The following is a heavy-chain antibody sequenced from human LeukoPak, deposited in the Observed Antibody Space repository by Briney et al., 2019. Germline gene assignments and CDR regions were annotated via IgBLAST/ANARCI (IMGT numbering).Heavy chain of an antibody. D-gene: IGHD3-10*01. CDR1: GYTFTSYY. CDR3: ARVRVLITGSGSHPYMDV. Sequence: GASEEVSCKASGYTFTSYYMHWVRQAPGQVLEWMGIINPSGGSTSYAQKFQGRVTMTRDMSTSTVYMELSSLRSEDTAVYYCARVRVLITGSGSHPYMDVWGKGTTVTISS. CDR2: INPSGGST. J-gene: IGHJ6*03. V-gene: IGHV1-46*01.